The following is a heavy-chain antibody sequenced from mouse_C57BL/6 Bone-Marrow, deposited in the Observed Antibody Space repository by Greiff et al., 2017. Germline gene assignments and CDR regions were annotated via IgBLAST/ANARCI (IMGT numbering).Heavy chain of an antibody. J-gene: IGHJ1*03. CDR2: IDPNSGGT. V-gene: IGHV1-72*01. D-gene: IGHD1-1*01. Sequence: VQLQQPGAELVKPGASVKLSCKASGYTFTSYWMHWVKQRPGRGLEWIGRIDPNSGGTKYNEKFKSKATLTVDKPSSTAYMQLRSLTSEDSAVYYCARWFIKGYFDVWGTGTTVTVSS. CDR1: GYTFTSYW. CDR3: ARWFIKGYFDV.